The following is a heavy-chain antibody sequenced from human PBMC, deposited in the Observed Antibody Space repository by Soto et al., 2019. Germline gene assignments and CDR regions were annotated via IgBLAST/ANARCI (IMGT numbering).Heavy chain of an antibody. CDR3: ARQPTTGDTDLWFDP. D-gene: IGHD2-21*01. V-gene: IGHV4-39*01. Sequence: QLQLLESGPGLVKASETLSLTCNVSGGSISTSRSYWAWIRQPPGKGLEWLANIFYSGSTYYNPSLASRVTVSVDTSKNEFSLKLRSVTAADTAVYYCARQPTTGDTDLWFDPWGQRTLVTVSS. J-gene: IGHJ5*02. CDR1: GGSISTSRSY. CDR2: IFYSGST.